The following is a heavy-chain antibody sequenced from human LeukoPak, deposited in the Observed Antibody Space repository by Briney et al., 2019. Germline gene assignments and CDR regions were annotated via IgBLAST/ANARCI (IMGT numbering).Heavy chain of an antibody. CDR2: INPNSGGT. Sequence: ASVKVSCKASGYTFTSYGISWVRQAPGQGLKWMGWINPNSGGTNYAQKFQGRVTMTRDTSISTAYMELSRLRSDDTAVYYCARNERYSSGWYPSGYYYMDVWGKGTTVTVSS. CDR3: ARNERYSSGWYPSGYYYMDV. CDR1: GYTFTSYG. V-gene: IGHV1-2*02. D-gene: IGHD6-19*01. J-gene: IGHJ6*03.